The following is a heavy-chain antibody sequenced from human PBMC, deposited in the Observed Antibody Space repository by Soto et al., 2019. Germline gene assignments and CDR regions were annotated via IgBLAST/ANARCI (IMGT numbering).Heavy chain of an antibody. D-gene: IGHD4-17*01. Sequence: SETLSLTCTVSGGSISSSSYYWGWIRQPPGKGLEWIGSIYYSGSTYYNPSLKSRVTISVDTSKNQFSLKLSSVTAADTAVYSRRPHQPPDFKTSFDYWGQGTLVTVSS. V-gene: IGHV4-39*01. CDR2: IYYSGST. CDR3: RPHQPPDFKTSFDY. CDR1: GGSISSSSYY. J-gene: IGHJ4*02.